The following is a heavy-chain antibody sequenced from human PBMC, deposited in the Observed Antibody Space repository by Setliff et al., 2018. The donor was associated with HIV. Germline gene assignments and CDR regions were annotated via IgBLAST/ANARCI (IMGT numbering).Heavy chain of an antibody. CDR3: TLGLYYYDTSGPRVFDY. CDR2: ISYDGGKK. D-gene: IGHD3-22*01. CDR1: GFAFKNYG. J-gene: IGHJ4*02. Sequence: PGGSLRLSCAASGFAFKNYGLHWVRQAPGKGLEWVAVISYDGGKKNYADSVSGRFTVSRDNSKNTLYLQMDSLRAEDTAVYYCTLGLYYYDTSGPRVFDYWGQGSLVTVSS. V-gene: IGHV3-30*04.